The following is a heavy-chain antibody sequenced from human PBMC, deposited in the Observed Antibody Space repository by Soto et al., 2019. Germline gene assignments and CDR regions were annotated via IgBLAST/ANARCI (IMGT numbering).Heavy chain of an antibody. V-gene: IGHV1-69*06. CDR3: ARDRGYCSGGSCYPPLFDP. J-gene: IGHJ5*02. Sequence: GASVKVSCKASGGTFSSYAISWVRQAPGQGLEWMGGIIPIFGTANYAQKFQGRVTITADKSTSTAYMELSSLRSEDTAVYYCARDRGYCSGGSCYPPLFDPWGKGTMVTVSS. CDR2: IIPIFGTA. D-gene: IGHD2-15*01. CDR1: GGTFSSYA.